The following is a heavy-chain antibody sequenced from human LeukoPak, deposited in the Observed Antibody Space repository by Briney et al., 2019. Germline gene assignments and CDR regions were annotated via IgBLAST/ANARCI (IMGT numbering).Heavy chain of an antibody. D-gene: IGHD3-10*01. CDR2: IYYSGST. V-gene: IGHV4-59*08. CDR3: ARLLGSGTSDY. Sequence: SETLSLTCTVSGGSISNYYWSWVRQPPGKGLEWIGYIYYSGSTNYNPSLKSRITISVDTSKNQFSLKLTSVTAADTAVYYCARLLGSGTSDYWGQGTLVTVSS. J-gene: IGHJ4*02. CDR1: GGSISNYY.